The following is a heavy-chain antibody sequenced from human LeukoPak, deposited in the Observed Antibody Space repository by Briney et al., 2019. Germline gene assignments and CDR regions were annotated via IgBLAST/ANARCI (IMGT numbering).Heavy chain of an antibody. V-gene: IGHV1-2*02. CDR1: GYTFTGYY. CDR3: VPTNWNDFYFDY. CDR2: INPNSGGT. D-gene: IGHD1-20*01. J-gene: IGHJ4*02. Sequence: ASVKVSCKASGYTFTGYYMHWVRQAPGQGLEWMGWINPNSGGTNYAQKFQGRVTMTRDTSISTAYVEPSRLRSDDTAVYYCVPTNWNDFYFDYWGQGTLVTVSS.